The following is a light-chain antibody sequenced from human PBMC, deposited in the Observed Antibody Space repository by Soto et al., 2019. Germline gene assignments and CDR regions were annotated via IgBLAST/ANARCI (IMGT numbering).Light chain of an antibody. Sequence: QSVLTQPASVSGSPGQSIAISCSGSSRDLGIYNYVSWYQQHPGKVPKLIIFEVTNRPSGFSNRFSGSKSGNTASLTISGLQAEDEADYYCSSYTTSSTRVFGTGTKVTVL. CDR3: SSYTTSSTRV. V-gene: IGLV2-14*01. J-gene: IGLJ1*01. CDR2: EVT. CDR1: SRDLGIYNY.